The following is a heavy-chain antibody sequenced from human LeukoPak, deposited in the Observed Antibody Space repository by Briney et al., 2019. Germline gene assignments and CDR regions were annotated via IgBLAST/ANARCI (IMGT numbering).Heavy chain of an antibody. Sequence: GGSLRLSCAASGFTFSSYAMSWVRQAPGKGLEWVSAISGSGGCTYYADSVKGRFTISRDNAKNSLYLQMNSLRAEDTAVYYCARVLDCSGGSCYRRWNWFDPWGQGTLVTVSS. J-gene: IGHJ5*02. D-gene: IGHD2-15*01. V-gene: IGHV3-23*01. CDR1: GFTFSSYA. CDR2: ISGSGGCT. CDR3: ARVLDCSGGSCYRRWNWFDP.